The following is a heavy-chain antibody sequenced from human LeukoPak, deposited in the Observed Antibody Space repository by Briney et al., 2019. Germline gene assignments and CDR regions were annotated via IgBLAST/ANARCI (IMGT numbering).Heavy chain of an antibody. CDR3: ARRRYGYVYHFDY. Sequence: SETLSLTCTVSGGSISSYYWSWIRQPPGKGLEWIGYIYYSGNTNYNPSLESRASISLDTSKNQFSLRLSSVTAADTAVYYCARRRYGYVYHFDYWGQGTLVTVSS. CDR2: IYYSGNT. D-gene: IGHD5-18*01. J-gene: IGHJ4*02. V-gene: IGHV4-59*08. CDR1: GGSISSYY.